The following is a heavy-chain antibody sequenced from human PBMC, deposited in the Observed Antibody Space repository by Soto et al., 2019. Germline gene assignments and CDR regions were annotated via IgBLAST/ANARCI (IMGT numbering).Heavy chain of an antibody. Sequence: QITLKESGPALVKPTQTLTLTSTFSGFSLSTSGVGVGWIRQPPGKALEWLAFLYWDDDKRYSPSLMSSLTITKDNSKSQVVLTMTNMDPVDTATYYCAHNAGEIFDYWGQGTLVTVSS. D-gene: IGHD2-21*01. J-gene: IGHJ4*02. CDR3: AHNAGEIFDY. V-gene: IGHV2-5*02. CDR1: GFSLSTSGVG. CDR2: LYWDDDK.